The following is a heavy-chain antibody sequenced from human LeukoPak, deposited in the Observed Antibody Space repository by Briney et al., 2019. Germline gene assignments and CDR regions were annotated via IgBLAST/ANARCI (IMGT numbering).Heavy chain of an antibody. V-gene: IGHV3-23*01. Sequence: GGSLRLSCAASGFTMSNYGVSWVRQAPGKGLEWVSGIRSAVDTTHYADSVKGRFIISRDNSKNTLYLQMNSLRAEDTAVYYCARNENSGWGYFDYWGQGTLVTVSS. CDR2: IRSAVDTT. J-gene: IGHJ4*02. CDR3: ARNENSGWGYFDY. CDR1: GFTMSNYG. D-gene: IGHD5-12*01.